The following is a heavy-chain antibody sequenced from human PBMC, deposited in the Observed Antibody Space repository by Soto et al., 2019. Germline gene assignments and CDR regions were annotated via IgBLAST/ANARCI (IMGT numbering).Heavy chain of an antibody. D-gene: IGHD6-25*01. CDR3: ARQLGQRRMEV. CDR1: GGTFSSYA. CDR2: IIPIFGTA. J-gene: IGHJ6*02. Sequence: GASVKVSCKASGGTFSSYAISWVRQAPGQGLEWMGGIIPIFGTANYAQKFQGRVTITADESTSTAYMELSSLKPEDTAVYYGARQLGQRRMEVWGEGTTVTVSS. V-gene: IGHV1-69*13.